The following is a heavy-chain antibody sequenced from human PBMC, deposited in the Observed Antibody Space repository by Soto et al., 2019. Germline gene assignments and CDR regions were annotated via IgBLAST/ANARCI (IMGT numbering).Heavy chain of an antibody. Sequence: PGGSLRLSCAASGFTFSSYAMSWVRQAPGKGLEWVSAISGSGGSTYYADSVKGRFTISRDNSKNTLYLQMNSLRAEDTAVYYCARYYDSSGYYPNYYYYGMDVWGQGTTVTVSS. V-gene: IGHV3-23*01. CDR2: ISGSGGST. J-gene: IGHJ6*02. CDR3: ARYYDSSGYYPNYYYYGMDV. D-gene: IGHD3-22*01. CDR1: GFTFSSYA.